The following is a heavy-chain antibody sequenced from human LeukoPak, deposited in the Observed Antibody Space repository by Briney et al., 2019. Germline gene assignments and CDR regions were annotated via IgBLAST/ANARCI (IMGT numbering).Heavy chain of an antibody. CDR1: GFTFSNYG. CDR2: IWYDGSNK. CDR3: AVMGGEHLVLDY. V-gene: IGHV3-33*01. J-gene: IGHJ4*02. Sequence: GGSLRLSCEASGFTFSNYGMHWVRQAPGKGLEWVAVIWYDGSNKYYADSVKGRFTISRDNSKNTLYLQMNSLRAEDTAVYYCAVMGGEHLVLDYWDQGTLVTVSS. D-gene: IGHD6-6*01.